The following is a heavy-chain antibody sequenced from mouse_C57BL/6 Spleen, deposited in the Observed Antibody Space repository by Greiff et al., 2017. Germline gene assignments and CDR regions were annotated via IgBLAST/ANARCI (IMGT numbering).Heavy chain of an antibody. V-gene: IGHV3-6*01. Sequence: EVKLVESGPGLVKPSQSLSLTCSVTGYSITSGYYWNWIRQFPGNKLEWMGYISYDGSNNYNPSLKNRISITRDTSKNQFFLKLNSVTTEDTATYYCARGTRDFDVWGTGTTVTVSS. CDR3: ARGTRDFDV. CDR2: ISYDGSN. CDR1: GYSITSGYY. D-gene: IGHD3-1*01. J-gene: IGHJ1*03.